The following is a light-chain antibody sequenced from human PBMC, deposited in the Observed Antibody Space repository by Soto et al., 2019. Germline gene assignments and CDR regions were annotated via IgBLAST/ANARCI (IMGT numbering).Light chain of an antibody. V-gene: IGLV2-11*01. CDR2: DVS. CDR3: CSYAGNSLWV. CDR1: SSDVGGYNY. J-gene: IGLJ3*02. Sequence: QSALTQPASVSGSPGQSITISCTGTSSDVGGYNYVSWYQQHPGKAPKLMIYDVSKWPSGVPDRFSGSKSGNTASLTISGLQAEDEADYYCCSYAGNSLWVFGGGTKLTVL.